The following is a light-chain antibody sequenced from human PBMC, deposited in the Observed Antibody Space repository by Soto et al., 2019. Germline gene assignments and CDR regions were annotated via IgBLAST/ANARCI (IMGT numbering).Light chain of an antibody. CDR2: DVI. CDR3: LSNAHSYPNV. J-gene: IGLJ1*01. Sequence: QSALTEPRPVSGSPGQSVTISCTGTSSDIGGYNFVSWFQQHPGKAPKLIIYDVIKRPSGVPHHFSGSKSGNTASLTISGTPAAAEADYFGLSNAHSYPNVLGTGIMVTVL. CDR1: SSDIGGYNF. V-gene: IGLV2-11*01.